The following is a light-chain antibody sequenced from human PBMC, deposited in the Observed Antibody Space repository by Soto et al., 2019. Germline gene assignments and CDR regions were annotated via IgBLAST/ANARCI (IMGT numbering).Light chain of an antibody. J-gene: IGKJ5*01. CDR1: QSVRNNY. Sequence: EVVLTQSPDTLSLSPGERATLSCRASQSVRNNYLAWYQVRPGRAPRLLIYDASTKATAIPDRISGGGSGTDFTLTITGLEPDDFAVYYCQQRSNWPPITFGQGTRLEIK. V-gene: IGKV3D-20*02. CDR2: DAS. CDR3: QQRSNWPPIT.